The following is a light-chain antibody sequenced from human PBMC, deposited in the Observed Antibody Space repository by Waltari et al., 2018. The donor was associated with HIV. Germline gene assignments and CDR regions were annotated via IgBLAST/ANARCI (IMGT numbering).Light chain of an antibody. CDR1: SSDVGGYKY. CDR3: CSYAGGYTLV. Sequence: QSALTQPRSVSGYPGQSVTISCTGPSSDVGGYKYVSWYQQPPGKAPKLMIYDVTKRPSGVPDRFSGSKSGNTASLTISGLQAEDEADYFCCSYAGGYTLVFGGGTKLTVL. CDR2: DVT. J-gene: IGLJ3*02. V-gene: IGLV2-11*01.